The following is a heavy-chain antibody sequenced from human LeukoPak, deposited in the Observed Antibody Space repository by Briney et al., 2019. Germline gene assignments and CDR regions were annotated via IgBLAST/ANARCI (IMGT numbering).Heavy chain of an antibody. V-gene: IGHV4-31*03. CDR1: GGSISSGGYY. CDR3: ARAGVIVGATGDYFDY. J-gene: IGHJ4*02. CDR2: IYYSGST. Sequence: SETLSLTCTVSGGSISSGGYYWSWIRQHPGKGLEWIGYIYYSGSTYYNPSLKGRVTISVDTSKNQFSLKLSSVTAADTAVYYCARAGVIVGATGDYFDYWGQGTLVTVSS. D-gene: IGHD1-26*01.